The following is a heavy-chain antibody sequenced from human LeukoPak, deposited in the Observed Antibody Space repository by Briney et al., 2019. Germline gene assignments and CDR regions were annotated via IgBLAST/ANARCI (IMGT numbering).Heavy chain of an antibody. V-gene: IGHV4-59*01. J-gene: IGHJ4*02. Sequence: PSETLSLTCTVSGTSITIYYWSWIRQPLGKGLEWIGYIYYSGSTTYNPSLKSRVSISVDSSKNQFSLKPSSVTAADTAVYYCARDYDSTGYYDFWGQGTLVTVSS. CDR3: ARDYDSTGYYDF. CDR1: GTSITIYY. D-gene: IGHD3-22*01. CDR2: IYYSGST.